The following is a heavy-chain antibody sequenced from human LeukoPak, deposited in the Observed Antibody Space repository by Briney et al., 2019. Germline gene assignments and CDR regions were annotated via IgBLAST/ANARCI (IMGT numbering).Heavy chain of an antibody. V-gene: IGHV3-7*01. CDR3: ARAPGEGWFDP. CDR2: IKQDGSEK. Sequence: GGSLRLSCAASGFTFSSYRMSSVPPAPGKGLGWVASIKQDGSEKYYVDSVKGRFTISRDNAKNSLYLQMNSLRAEDTALYYCARAPGEGWFDPWGQGTLVTVSS. D-gene: IGHD4-17*01. CDR1: GFTFSSYR. J-gene: IGHJ5*02.